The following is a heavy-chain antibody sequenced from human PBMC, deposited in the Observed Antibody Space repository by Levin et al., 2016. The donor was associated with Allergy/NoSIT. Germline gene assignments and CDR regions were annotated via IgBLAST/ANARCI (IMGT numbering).Heavy chain of an antibody. CDR2: ISANNGDS. V-gene: IGHV1-18*04. Sequence: ASVKVSCKASGYSFSTSGISWVRQAPGQGLEWMGWISANNGDSKYDQKFQGRVTMTTDRSTSTAYMDLRSLTPDDTAVYFCTRGGGARFLQWLPQASDYYMDVWGKGTTVTVSS. J-gene: IGHJ6*03. D-gene: IGHD3-3*01. CDR1: GYSFSTSG. CDR3: TRGGGARFLQWLPQASDYYMDV.